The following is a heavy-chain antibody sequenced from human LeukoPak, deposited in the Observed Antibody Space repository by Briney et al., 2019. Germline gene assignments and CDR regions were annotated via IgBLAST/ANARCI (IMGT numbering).Heavy chain of an antibody. CDR1: GFTFSGYG. CDR2: IWSDGSNK. J-gene: IGHJ4*02. D-gene: IGHD3-9*01. CDR3: ARSRLVTDYYFDH. Sequence: GGSLRLSCATSGFTFSGYGMHWVRQAPGKGLEWVTVIWSDGSNKYYADSVKGRFTISRDNSKNTLFLQMNSLRVEDTAVYYCARSRLVTDYYFDHWGQGTQVTVSS. V-gene: IGHV3-33*01.